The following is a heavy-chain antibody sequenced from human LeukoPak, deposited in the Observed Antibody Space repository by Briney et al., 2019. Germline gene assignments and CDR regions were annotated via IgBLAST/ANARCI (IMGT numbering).Heavy chain of an antibody. J-gene: IGHJ4*02. CDR1: GGSISSSSYY. D-gene: IGHD4-17*01. V-gene: IGHV4-39*07. CDR3: AQGDYGDYATMFDY. CDR2: IYYDGNT. Sequence: SETLSLTCTVSGGSISSSSYYWGWIRQPTGKGREWIGSIYYDGNTYDNPSLKSRVTISVDTSKNQFSLKLSSVTAADTAVYYCAQGDYGDYATMFDYWGQGTLVTVSS.